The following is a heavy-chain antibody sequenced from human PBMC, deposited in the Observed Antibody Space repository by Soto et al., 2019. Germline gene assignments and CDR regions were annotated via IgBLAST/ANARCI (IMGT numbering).Heavy chain of an antibody. Sequence: QVQLVESGGGVVQPGGSLRLSCTTSGFTFNTYGMYWVRQAPGKGLEWVAIIWYDGSNKYYGDSVKGRFTISRDTSKNTLYLQMSSLRAEDTALYYCARGDCTGAYCYSWPFNYGVDVWVQGATVTVSS. CDR2: IWYDGSNK. CDR1: GFTFNTYG. J-gene: IGHJ6*02. CDR3: ARGDCTGAYCYSWPFNYGVDV. V-gene: IGHV3-33*08. D-gene: IGHD2-15*01.